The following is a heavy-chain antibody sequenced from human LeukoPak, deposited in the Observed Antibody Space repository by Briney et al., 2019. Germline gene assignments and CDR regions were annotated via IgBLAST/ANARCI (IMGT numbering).Heavy chain of an antibody. CDR3: ARVFVFWNWNYGGPYYFDY. V-gene: IGHV1-18*01. J-gene: IGHJ4*02. D-gene: IGHD1-7*01. CDR1: GYTFTSYG. Sequence: ASVKVSCKASGYTFTSYGISWVRQAPGQGLEWMGWISAYNGNTNYAQKLQGRVTMTTDTSTSTAYMELRSLRSDDTAVYYCARVFVFWNWNYGGPYYFDYWGQGTLVTVSS. CDR2: ISAYNGNT.